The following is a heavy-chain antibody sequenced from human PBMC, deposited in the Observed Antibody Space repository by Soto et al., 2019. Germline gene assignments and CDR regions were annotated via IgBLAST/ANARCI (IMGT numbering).Heavy chain of an antibody. CDR3: ARAAHAHGRGGSCYSGRDH. D-gene: IGHD2-15*01. J-gene: IGHJ1*01. V-gene: IGHV4-34*01. Sequence: QVQLQQWGAGLLKPSETLSLTCAVYGGSFSGYYWSWIRQPPGKGLEWIGEINHSGSTNYNPSLRNRGTVSVDTSPNQFSLKLSSVTTADTAVYYCARAAHAHGRGGSCYSGRDHWAQGSLVTVSS. CDR1: GGSFSGYY. CDR2: INHSGST.